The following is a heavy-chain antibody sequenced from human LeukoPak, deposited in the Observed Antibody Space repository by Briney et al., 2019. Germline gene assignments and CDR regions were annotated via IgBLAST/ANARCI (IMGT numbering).Heavy chain of an antibody. J-gene: IGHJ6*03. CDR1: GYTFTSYG. D-gene: IGHD3-10*01. CDR3: ARVHYYGSGSKYYYYYYMDA. CDR2: ISAYNGNT. V-gene: IGHV1-18*01. Sequence: ASVKVSCKASGYTFTSYGISWVRQAPGQGLEWMGWISAYNGNTNYAQKLQGRVTMTTDTSTSTAYMELRSLRSDDTAVYYCARVHYYGSGSKYYYYYYMDAWGKGTTVTISS.